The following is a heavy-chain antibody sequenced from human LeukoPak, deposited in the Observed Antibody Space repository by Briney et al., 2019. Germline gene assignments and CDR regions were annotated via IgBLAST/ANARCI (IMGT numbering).Heavy chain of an antibody. Sequence: SVKVSCKASGFTFTSSVVQWVRQARGQRLEWIGWIVVGSGNTNYAQKFQERVTIARDMSTSTAYMELSSLRSEDTAVYYCAAGEQWLIHGYWGQGTLVTVSS. CDR1: GFTFTSSV. V-gene: IGHV1-58*01. D-gene: IGHD6-19*01. CDR2: IVVGSGNT. J-gene: IGHJ4*02. CDR3: AAGEQWLIHGY.